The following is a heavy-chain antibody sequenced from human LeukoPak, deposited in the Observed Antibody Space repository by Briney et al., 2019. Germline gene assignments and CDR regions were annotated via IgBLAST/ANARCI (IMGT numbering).Heavy chain of an antibody. J-gene: IGHJ4*02. CDR3: ARDPTVVMVAATPFDY. Sequence: GASVKVSCKASGYTFTDYYVHWVRQAPGQGLEWMGWISTYNGNTNYAQKLQGRVSMTTDTSTNTAYMELRSLRSDDTAVYYCARDPTVVMVAATPFDYWGQGTLVTVSS. CDR1: GYTFTDYY. D-gene: IGHD2-15*01. V-gene: IGHV1-18*04. CDR2: ISTYNGNT.